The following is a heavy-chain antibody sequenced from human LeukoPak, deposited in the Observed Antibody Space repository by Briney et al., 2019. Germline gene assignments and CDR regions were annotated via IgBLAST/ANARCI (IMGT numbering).Heavy chain of an antibody. Sequence: GGSLRLSCAASGFTFSDYHMTWIRQAPGKGLEWISYIINSGSSLFYADSVKGRFTVSRDNARNSLYLQMNSLRAEDTAVYYCARDRELLWFGDGDYFDYWGQGTLVTVSS. V-gene: IGHV3-11*04. D-gene: IGHD3-10*01. CDR3: ARDRELLWFGDGDYFDY. CDR2: IINSGSSL. CDR1: GFTFSDYH. J-gene: IGHJ4*02.